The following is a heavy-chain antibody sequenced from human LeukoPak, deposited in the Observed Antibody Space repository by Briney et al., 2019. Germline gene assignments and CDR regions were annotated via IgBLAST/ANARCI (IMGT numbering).Heavy chain of an antibody. CDR3: ATPPYYDFWSGYSTSQYYGMDV. V-gene: IGHV3-74*01. CDR1: GFTFSSYW. J-gene: IGHJ6*02. CDR2: INSDGSST. D-gene: IGHD3-3*01. Sequence: GGSLRLSCAASGFTFSSYWMHWVRQAPGKGLVWVSRINSDGSSTSYADSVKGRFTISRDNAKNTLYLQMNSLRAEDTAVYYCATPPYYDFWSGYSTSQYYGMDVWGQGTTVTVSS.